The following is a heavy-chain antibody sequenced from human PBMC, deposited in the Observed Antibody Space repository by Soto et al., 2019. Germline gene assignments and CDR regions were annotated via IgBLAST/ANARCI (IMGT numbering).Heavy chain of an antibody. Sequence: QVPLVQSGGEVKKPGASVKVSCQASGYTFSDYAISWVRQAPGQGLEWMGWISASTRNTDQAQNFQGRVIMTLDTSTNTADMELRSLRSDDTAVYYCVRCYCSVGSCYACWHFDLWGRGTLVTVSS. CDR2: ISASTRNT. J-gene: IGHJ2*01. CDR1: GYTFSDYA. D-gene: IGHD2-15*01. CDR3: VRCYCSVGSCYACWHFDL. V-gene: IGHV1-18*01.